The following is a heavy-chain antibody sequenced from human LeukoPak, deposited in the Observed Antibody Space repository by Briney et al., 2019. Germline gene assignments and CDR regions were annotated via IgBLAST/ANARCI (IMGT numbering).Heavy chain of an antibody. CDR2: ISYNGSNK. CDR3: AREGNYGDTLLAFDI. Sequence: GGSLRLSCAASGFTFSSYAMHWVRQAPDKGLEWVAVISYNGSNKYYADSVKGRFTISRDNSKNTLYLQMNSLRAEDTAVYYCAREGNYGDTLLAFDIWGQGTMVTVSS. CDR1: GFTFSSYA. J-gene: IGHJ3*02. D-gene: IGHD4-17*01. V-gene: IGHV3-30-3*01.